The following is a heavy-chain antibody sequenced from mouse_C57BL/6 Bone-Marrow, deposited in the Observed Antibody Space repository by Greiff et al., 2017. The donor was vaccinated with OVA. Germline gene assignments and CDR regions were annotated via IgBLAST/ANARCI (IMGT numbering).Heavy chain of an antibody. CDR3: ARWLLLAMDY. CDR1: GFTFSSYA. D-gene: IGHD2-3*01. J-gene: IGHJ4*01. CDR2: ISDGGSYT. Sequence: EVKLVESGGGLVKPGGSLKLSCAASGFTFSSYAMSWVRQTPEKRLEWVATISDGGSYTYYPDNVKGRFTISRDNAKNTLYLQMSHLKSEDTAMYYCARWLLLAMDYWGQGTSVTVSS. V-gene: IGHV5-4*03.